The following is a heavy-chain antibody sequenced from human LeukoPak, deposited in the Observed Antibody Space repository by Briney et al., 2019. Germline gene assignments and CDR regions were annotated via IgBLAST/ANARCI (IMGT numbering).Heavy chain of an antibody. CDR1: GASFSSHY. V-gene: IGHV4-59*11. Sequence: SETLSLTCTVSGASFSSHYWSWIRQPPGKGLEWIGHIYYSGSTNYSPSLKSRVTISVDTSKNQFSLKLNSVTAADTAVYYCARFRSDYDSNPSYYYYYGLDVWGQGTTVAVSS. CDR3: ARFRSDYDSNPSYYYYYGLDV. J-gene: IGHJ6*02. D-gene: IGHD3-16*01. CDR2: IYYSGST.